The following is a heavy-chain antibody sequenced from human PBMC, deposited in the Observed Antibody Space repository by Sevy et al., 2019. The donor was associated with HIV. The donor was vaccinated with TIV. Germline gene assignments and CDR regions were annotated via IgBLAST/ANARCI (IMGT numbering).Heavy chain of an antibody. CDR3: AGNCYGDYIIDS. V-gene: IGHV3-48*02. D-gene: IGHD4-17*01. Sequence: GGSLRLSCAASGFTFTSYSMNWVRQAPGKGLEWISYISSDSTTIYYVESVKGRFTISRDNANNGLYLQMISLRDEDTAVYYCAGNCYGDYIIDSWGQGTPVTVSS. J-gene: IGHJ4*02. CDR2: ISSDSTTI. CDR1: GFTFTSYS.